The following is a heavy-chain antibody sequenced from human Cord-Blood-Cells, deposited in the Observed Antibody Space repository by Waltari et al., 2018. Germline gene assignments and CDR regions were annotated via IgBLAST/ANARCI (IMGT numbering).Heavy chain of an antibody. V-gene: IGHV3-15*01. J-gene: IGHJ6*03. CDR3: TTGRVNYMDV. CDR2: IKSKTDGGTT. Sequence: EVQLVESGGGLVKPGGSLRLSCAASGFTFSNARLSWARQAPGKGLEWVGRIKSKTDGGTTDYAAPVKGRFTISRDDSKNTLYLQMNSLKTEDTAVYYCTTGRVNYMDVWGKGTTVTVSS. CDR1: GFTFSNAR.